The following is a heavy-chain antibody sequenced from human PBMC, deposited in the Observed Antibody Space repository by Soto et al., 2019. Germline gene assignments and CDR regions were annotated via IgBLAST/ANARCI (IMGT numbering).Heavy chain of an antibody. V-gene: IGHV4-31*03. D-gene: IGHD3-10*01. CDR1: GGSISSGGYY. J-gene: IGHJ3*02. CDR3: ASRGSGSYDDDAFDI. Sequence: SETLSLTCTVSGGSISSGGYYWSWIRQHPGKGLEWIGYIYYSGSTYYNPSLKSRVTISVDTSKNQFSLKLSSVTAADTAVYYCASRGSGSYDDDAFDIWGQGTMVTVSS. CDR2: IYYSGST.